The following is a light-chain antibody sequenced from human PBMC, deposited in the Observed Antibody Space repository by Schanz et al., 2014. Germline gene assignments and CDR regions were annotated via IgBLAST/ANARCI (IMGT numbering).Light chain of an antibody. Sequence: QSVLTQPPSVSGAPGQRVTISCTGSSSNIGAGYDVHWYQQLPGTAPKLLIYGNTNRPSGVPDRFSGSKSGTSASLAITGLQAEDEADYYCLSYDSSLSEWVFGGGTKLTVL. CDR2: GNT. J-gene: IGLJ3*02. V-gene: IGLV1-40*01. CDR3: LSYDSSLSEWV. CDR1: SSNIGAGYD.